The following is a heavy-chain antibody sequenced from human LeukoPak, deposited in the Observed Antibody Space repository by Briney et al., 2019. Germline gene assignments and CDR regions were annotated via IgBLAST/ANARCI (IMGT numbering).Heavy chain of an antibody. CDR2: INWNSGNI. CDR3: AKGQRLTTIANWFDP. CDR1: GFNFDDYA. V-gene: IGHV3-9*01. D-gene: IGHD3-22*01. Sequence: PGGSLRLSCAASGFNFDDYAVHWVRQAPGKGLEWVSGINWNSGNIGCADSVKGRFTISRDNAKNSLYLQMNSLRAEDTALYYCAKGQRLTTIANWFDPWGQGTLVTVSS. J-gene: IGHJ5*02.